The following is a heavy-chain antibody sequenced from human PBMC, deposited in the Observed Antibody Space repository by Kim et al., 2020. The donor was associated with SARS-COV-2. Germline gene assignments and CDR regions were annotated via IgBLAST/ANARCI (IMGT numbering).Heavy chain of an antibody. D-gene: IGHD4-4*01. CDR3: AHVRDPNSWSLGS. Sequence: DYAATVKGRFTISRENSKNTDFLQMNALKAEDTAVDYCAHVRDPNSWSLGSWGQGTMVTVSS. V-gene: IGHV3-15*01. J-gene: IGHJ5*02.